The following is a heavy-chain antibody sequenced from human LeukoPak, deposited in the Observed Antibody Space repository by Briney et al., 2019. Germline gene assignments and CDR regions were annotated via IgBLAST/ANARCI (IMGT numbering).Heavy chain of an antibody. CDR2: IYYSGST. CDR1: GGSISTYY. Sequence: SETLSLTCTVSGGSISTYYWSWIRQPPGKGLEWIGYIYYSGSTNYNPSVKSRVTMSVDTSKKQSSLNLSSLTAADTAVYYCARGGTAVVTPYAFDIWGQGTMVTVSS. V-gene: IGHV4-59*01. D-gene: IGHD4-23*01. J-gene: IGHJ3*02. CDR3: ARGGTAVVTPYAFDI.